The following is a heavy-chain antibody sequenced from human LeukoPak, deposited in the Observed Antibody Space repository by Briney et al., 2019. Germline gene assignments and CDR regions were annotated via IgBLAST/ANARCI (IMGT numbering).Heavy chain of an antibody. D-gene: IGHD6-13*01. CDR3: ARGPTTGYSDC. J-gene: IGHJ4*02. Sequence: PSETLSLTCIVSGGSINNYYWSWIRQPAGKGLEWIGRIYDSGDSFYNPPLKSRVTMSVDTSKNQFSLKLTSVTAADTAVYYCARGPTTGYSDCWGQGTLVTVSS. V-gene: IGHV4-4*07. CDR1: GGSINNYY. CDR2: IYDSGDS.